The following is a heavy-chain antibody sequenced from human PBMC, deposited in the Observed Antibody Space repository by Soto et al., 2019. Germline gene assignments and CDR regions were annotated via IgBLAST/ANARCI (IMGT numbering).Heavy chain of an antibody. CDR2: IHNSGSA. J-gene: IGHJ4*02. V-gene: IGHV4-61*03. CDR3: ARDSIAFFDY. D-gene: IGHD2-15*01. Sequence: QVQLQESGPGLVKPSETLSLTCTVSGVSVSSGNYYWTWIRQPPGKGLEWIGYIHNSGSADYNPSLKGRVTISVDTSKNHVSLRLSSVTAADTAVYYCARDSIAFFDYWGQGTLVTVSS. CDR1: GVSVSSGNYY.